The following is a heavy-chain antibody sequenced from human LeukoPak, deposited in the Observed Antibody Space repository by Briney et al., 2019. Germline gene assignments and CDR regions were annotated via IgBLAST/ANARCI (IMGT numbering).Heavy chain of an antibody. V-gene: IGHV4-31*03. J-gene: IGHJ4*02. CDR2: IYYSGST. CDR3: ARASYGVYYFDY. CDR1: GGSISSGGYY. D-gene: IGHD3-3*01. Sequence: PSETLSLTCTVSGGSISSGGYYWSWIRQHPGKGLEWIGYIYYSGSTYYNPSLKSRVTISVDTSKNQFSLKLSSVTAADTAAYYCARASYGVYYFDYWGQGTLVTVSS.